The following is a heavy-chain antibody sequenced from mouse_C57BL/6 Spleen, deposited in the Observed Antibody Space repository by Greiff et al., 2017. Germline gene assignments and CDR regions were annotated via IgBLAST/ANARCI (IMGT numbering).Heavy chain of an antibody. J-gene: IGHJ2*01. CDR2: IYPGDGDT. CDR1: GYAFSSSW. D-gene: IGHD1-1*01. Sequence: QVQLQQSGPELVKPGASVKISCKASGYAFSSSWMNWVKQRPGKGLEWIGRIYPGDGDTNYNGKFMGKATLTADKSSSTAYMQLSSLTSEDSAVYFCARVNYYGSRNFDYWGQGTTLTVSS. CDR3: ARVNYYGSRNFDY. V-gene: IGHV1-82*01.